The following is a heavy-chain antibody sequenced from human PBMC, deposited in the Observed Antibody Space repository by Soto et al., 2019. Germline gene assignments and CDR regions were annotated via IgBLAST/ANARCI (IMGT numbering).Heavy chain of an antibody. J-gene: IGHJ4*02. Sequence: QVQLVESGGGVVQPGRSLRLSCVASGFTFSSYGMHWVRQAPGKGLVWVAIISYDGSNTYYADSLKGRFTISRDNSKNTLYLQMNRLRAEDTSVYYCAKEGGLSGSYYISSSYYFDYWGQGTLVTVSS. CDR2: ISYDGSNT. V-gene: IGHV3-30*18. CDR1: GFTFSSYG. CDR3: AKEGGLSGSYYISSSYYFDY. D-gene: IGHD1-26*01.